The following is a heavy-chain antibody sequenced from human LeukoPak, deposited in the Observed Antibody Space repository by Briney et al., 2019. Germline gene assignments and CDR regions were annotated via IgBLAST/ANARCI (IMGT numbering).Heavy chain of an antibody. D-gene: IGHD1-7*01. V-gene: IGHV3-23*01. Sequence: PGGSLRLSCAASGFTFSSYPMSWVRQTPGKGLEWISGISDSALSTYYTDSVKGRFTISRDNSKNTLYLQMNSLRAEDTAVYYCAKERSTYHWNYNVPFDVWGRGTVITVSS. J-gene: IGHJ3*01. CDR2: ISDSALST. CDR1: GFTFSSYP. CDR3: AKERSTYHWNYNVPFDV.